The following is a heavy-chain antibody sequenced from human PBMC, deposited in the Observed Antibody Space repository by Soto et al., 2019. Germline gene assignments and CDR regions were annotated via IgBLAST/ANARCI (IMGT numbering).Heavy chain of an antibody. CDR1: GDTFNFYT. D-gene: IGHD3-10*01. CDR3: ATSFGSGYRAFDY. CDR2: IIPYLSVS. Sequence: QVQLVQSGAEVKKPGSSLRVSCKASGDTFNFYTINWVRQAPGLGLEWLGRIIPYLSVSNYAQNFQGRVTITADKSTSTAYMEVRSLRSEDTAMYYCATSFGSGYRAFDYWGQGALVTVSS. V-gene: IGHV1-69*02. J-gene: IGHJ4*02.